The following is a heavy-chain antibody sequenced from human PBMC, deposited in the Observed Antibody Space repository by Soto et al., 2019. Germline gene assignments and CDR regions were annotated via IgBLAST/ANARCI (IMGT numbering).Heavy chain of an antibody. CDR2: LNHSAST. CDR3: ARAKRGDILTVYYNANWFDP. V-gene: IGHV4-34*01. J-gene: IGHJ5*02. CDR1: GGSFSGYY. D-gene: IGHD3-9*01. Sequence: QVQLQQWGAGLLKPSETLSLTCAVYGGSFSGYYWSWIRQPPGKGLEWIGELNHSASTNYNPSLKSRVTISVDTSKNQFSLKLSSVTAADTAVYYCARAKRGDILTVYYNANWFDPWGQGTLVTVSS.